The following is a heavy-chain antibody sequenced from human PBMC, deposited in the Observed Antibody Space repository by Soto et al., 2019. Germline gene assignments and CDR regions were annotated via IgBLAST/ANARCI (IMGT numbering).Heavy chain of an antibody. J-gene: IGHJ6*02. CDR1: GGSVSSAINY. Sequence: QVQLQESGPGLVKPSETLSLTCTVSGGSVSSAINYWSWIRQPPGKGLEWIGYMSDSGSTNYNPSLRSRVTISVDTTKTQFSLRRRSVTAADTATYYCAREKLGRRTRDYYYYGMDVWGQGTTVTISS. D-gene: IGHD7-27*01. V-gene: IGHV4-61*01. CDR3: AREKLGRRTRDYYYYGMDV. CDR2: MSDSGST.